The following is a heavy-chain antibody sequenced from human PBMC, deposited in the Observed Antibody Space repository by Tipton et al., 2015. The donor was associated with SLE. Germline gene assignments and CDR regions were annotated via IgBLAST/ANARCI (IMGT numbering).Heavy chain of an antibody. CDR3: AREGYYGDYAQSL. D-gene: IGHD4-17*01. J-gene: IGHJ2*01. CDR1: GGSISSGDYY. V-gene: IGHV4-30-4*01. Sequence: TLSLTCTVSGGSISSGDYYWSWIRQPPGKGLEWIGYIYYSGGTYYNPSLNSRVTISADTSKNQFSLELASVTAADTAVYYCAREGYYGDYAQSLWGRGTLVTVSS. CDR2: IYYSGGT.